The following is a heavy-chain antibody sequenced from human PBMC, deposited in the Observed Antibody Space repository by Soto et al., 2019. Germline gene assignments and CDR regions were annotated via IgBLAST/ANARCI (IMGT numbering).Heavy chain of an antibody. CDR2: IYYSGST. CDR1: GGCSNSSSYY. Sequence: SKTLPLTCTVAGGCSNSSSYYWGWIRQPPGKGLEWIGSIYYSGSTYYNPSLKSRVTISVDTSKNQFSLKLSSVTAADTAVYYCASVAVAGRRQGYSQQWGQRTLVTVSS. CDR3: ASVAVAGRRQGYSQQ. J-gene: IGHJ1*01. V-gene: IGHV4-39*01. D-gene: IGHD6-19*01.